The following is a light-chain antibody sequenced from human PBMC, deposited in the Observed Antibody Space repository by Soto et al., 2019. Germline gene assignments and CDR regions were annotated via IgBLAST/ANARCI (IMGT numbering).Light chain of an antibody. Sequence: QSVLTQPASVSGSPGQSITISCTGTSSDVGGHNFVSLYQQHPGRAPKLMIYDVRNRPSGVSNRFSGSKSANTASLTISGLQAEDEADYYCSSYSSSGTLVFGGGTKLTVL. CDR3: SSYSSSGTLV. V-gene: IGLV2-14*01. CDR1: SSDVGGHNF. J-gene: IGLJ2*01. CDR2: DVR.